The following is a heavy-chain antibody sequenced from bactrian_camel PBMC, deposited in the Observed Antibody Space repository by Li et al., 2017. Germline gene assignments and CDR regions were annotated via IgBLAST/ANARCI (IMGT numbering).Heavy chain of an antibody. J-gene: IGHJ4*01. CDR1: GISLSSAFC. V-gene: IGHV3S6*01. CDR2: IYPDADATT. D-gene: IGHD2*01. CDR3: ATDDARLIACGSSCRPY. Sequence: HVQLVESGGGSVETGGSLSLSCTGSGISLSSAFCVGWFRQAAGKEREGVARIYPDADATTQYADSVKGRFTISRDNAMNTLTLQMNSLTTEDSGVYYCATDDARLIACGSSCRPYWGQGTQVTVS.